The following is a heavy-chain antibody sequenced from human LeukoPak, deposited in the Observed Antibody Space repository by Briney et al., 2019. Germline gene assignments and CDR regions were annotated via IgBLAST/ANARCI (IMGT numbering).Heavy chain of an antibody. D-gene: IGHD2-21*01. V-gene: IGHV3-21*01. J-gene: IGHJ4*02. Sequence: GGSLRLSCAASGITFSSYSMNWVRQAPGKGLEWVSSISSSSSYIYYADSVKGRFTISRDNAKNSLYLQMNSLRVEDTAVYYCARLAYCGDDCYSADFDYWGQGTLVTVSS. CDR3: ARLAYCGDDCYSADFDY. CDR1: GITFSSYS. CDR2: ISSSSSYI.